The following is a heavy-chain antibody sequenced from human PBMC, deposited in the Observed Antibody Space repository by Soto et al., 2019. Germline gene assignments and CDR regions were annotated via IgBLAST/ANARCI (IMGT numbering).Heavy chain of an antibody. CDR2: IWYDGSNQ. CDR1: GFTFRNHG. J-gene: IGHJ4*02. CDR3: ARDRGWPRAYFDY. V-gene: IGHV3-33*01. Sequence: QVQLVESGGGVVQPERSLRLSCAASGFTFRNHGMHWVRQAPGKGLEWVGVIWYDGSNQYHAESVKGRFTMSRDNSKNMLYLQMNSLRDEDTAVDCGARDRGWPRAYFDYWGQGTLVTVSS. D-gene: IGHD3-10*01.